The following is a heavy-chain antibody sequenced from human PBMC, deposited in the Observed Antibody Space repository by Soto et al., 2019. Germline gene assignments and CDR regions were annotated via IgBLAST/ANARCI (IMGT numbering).Heavy chain of an antibody. V-gene: IGHV4-39*01. D-gene: IGHD6-13*01. Sequence: SETLSLTCTVSGGSISSSSYYWGWIRQPPGKGLEWIGSIYYSGSTYYNPSLKSRVTISVDTSKNQFSLKLSSVTAADTAVYYCARTPKAGTFDYWGQGTLVTVSS. CDR1: GGSISSSSYY. J-gene: IGHJ4*02. CDR2: IYYSGST. CDR3: ARTPKAGTFDY.